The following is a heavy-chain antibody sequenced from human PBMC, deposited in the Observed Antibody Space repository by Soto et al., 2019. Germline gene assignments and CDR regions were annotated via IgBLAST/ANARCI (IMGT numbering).Heavy chain of an antibody. CDR2: IPPRFGNT. D-gene: IGHD3-10*01. V-gene: IGHV1-2*02. Sequence: QVQLVQSGAERKEPGDSGRVSCEASGYTFTAYYIHWVGQAPGQGLEWMGWIPPRFGNTSYAQDFQGRVSMTRDTSIRAVSMETSRLTSDDTAIYYCARNMDYYYGPGSGNGHGFWGQGTTVTVFS. J-gene: IGHJ6*02. CDR1: GYTFTAYY. CDR3: ARNMDYYYGPGSGNGHGF.